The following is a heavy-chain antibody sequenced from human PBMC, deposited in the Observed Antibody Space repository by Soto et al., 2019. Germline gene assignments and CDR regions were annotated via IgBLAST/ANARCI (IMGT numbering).Heavy chain of an antibody. D-gene: IGHD6-13*01. J-gene: IGHJ5*02. Sequence: KGSGYFFAGYWIAWVLQMPGKGLEWMGIIYPDNSNTKYSRSFQGQVTISADKSSSTAYLQWSSLKASDTAIYYCARQGAAVPTVPLIWFDPWGQGTLVTVSS. CDR1: GYFFAGYW. CDR3: ARQGAAVPTVPLIWFDP. CDR2: IYPDNSNT. V-gene: IGHV5-51*01.